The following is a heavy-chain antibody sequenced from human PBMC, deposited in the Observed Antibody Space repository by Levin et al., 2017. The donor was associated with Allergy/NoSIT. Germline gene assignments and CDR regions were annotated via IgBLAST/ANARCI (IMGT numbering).Heavy chain of an antibody. CDR2: ISSRST. Sequence: GGSLILSCAASGFIFSNYNMNWVRQAPGKGLEWVSSISSRSTYYADSVKGRFTISRDNAKNSLFLQMNSLRAEDTAVYYCARDLVVPAARIPFDSWGQGTLVTVSS. V-gene: IGHV3-69-1*01. J-gene: IGHJ4*02. CDR3: ARDLVVPAARIPFDS. CDR1: GFIFSNYN. D-gene: IGHD2-2*01.